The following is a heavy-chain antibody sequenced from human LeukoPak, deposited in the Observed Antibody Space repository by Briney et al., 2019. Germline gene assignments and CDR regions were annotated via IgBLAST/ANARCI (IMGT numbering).Heavy chain of an antibody. D-gene: IGHD2-15*01. J-gene: IGHJ5*02. Sequence: GASVKVSCKASGYTFTSYGISWVRQAPGQGLEWMGWISAYNGNTNYAQKLQGRVTMTTATSTSTAYMELRSLRSDDTAVYYCARYCSGGSCWRWFDPWGQGTLVTVSS. V-gene: IGHV1-18*01. CDR1: GYTFTSYG. CDR2: ISAYNGNT. CDR3: ARYCSGGSCWRWFDP.